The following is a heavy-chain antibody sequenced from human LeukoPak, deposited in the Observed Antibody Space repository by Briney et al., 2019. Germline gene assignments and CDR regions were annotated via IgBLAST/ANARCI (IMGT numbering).Heavy chain of an antibody. CDR3: AKDIMTTVTTSADY. V-gene: IGHV3-23*01. CDR2: ISGSGGST. CDR1: GFTFCSYA. J-gene: IGHJ4*02. D-gene: IGHD4-17*01. Sequence: PGGSLRLSCAASGFTFCSYAMSWVRQAPGKGLEWVSAISGSGGSTYYADSVKGRFTISTDNSKNTLYLQMNSLRAEDTAVYYCAKDIMTTVTTSADYWGQGTLVTVSS.